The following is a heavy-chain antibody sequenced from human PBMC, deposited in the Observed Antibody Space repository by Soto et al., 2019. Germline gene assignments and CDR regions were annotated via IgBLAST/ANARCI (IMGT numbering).Heavy chain of an antibody. V-gene: IGHV1-18*01. CDR3: AKDRPRLTQNFVDVY. J-gene: IGHJ4*02. CDR1: GYTFTDHG. Sequence: QIQLVQSGAEVKKPGASVKVSCKASGYTFTDHGISWVRQAPGQGLEWMGWISAYSDYTAYAQKFQGRVTMTTDKYTNTAYMELRSLTSDDTAVHYCAKDRPRLTQNFVDVYWGQGTLVTVSS. D-gene: IGHD3-16*01. CDR2: ISAYSDYT.